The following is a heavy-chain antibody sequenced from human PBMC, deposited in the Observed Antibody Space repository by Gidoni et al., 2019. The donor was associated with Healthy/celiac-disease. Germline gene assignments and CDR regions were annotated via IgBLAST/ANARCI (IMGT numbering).Heavy chain of an antibody. CDR3: TKDMEYSSSGYFDL. Sequence: EVQLLESGGGLVQPGRSLRLSCAASGFTFDDYAMHWVRQAPGKGLEWVSGISWNSGSIGYADSVKGRFTISRDNAKNSLYLQMNSLRAEDTAFYYCTKDMEYSSSGYFDLWGRGTLVTVSS. CDR1: GFTFDDYA. V-gene: IGHV3-9*01. D-gene: IGHD6-6*01. J-gene: IGHJ2*01. CDR2: ISWNSGSI.